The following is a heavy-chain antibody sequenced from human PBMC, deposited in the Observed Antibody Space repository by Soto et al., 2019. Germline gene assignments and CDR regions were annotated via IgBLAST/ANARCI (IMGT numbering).Heavy chain of an antibody. CDR1: GGSFSGYY. Sequence: QVQLQQWGAGLLKPSETLSLTCAVYGGSFSGYYWSWIRQPPGKGLEWIGEINHSGSTNYNPSLKSRVTISVDTSKNQFSLKLSSVTAADTAVYYCARGGFWRWSADYWGQGTLVTVSS. CDR2: INHSGST. CDR3: ARGGFWRWSADY. D-gene: IGHD3-3*01. V-gene: IGHV4-34*01. J-gene: IGHJ4*02.